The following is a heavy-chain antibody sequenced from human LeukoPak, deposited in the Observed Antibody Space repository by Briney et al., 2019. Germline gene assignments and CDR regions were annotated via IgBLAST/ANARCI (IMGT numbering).Heavy chain of an antibody. J-gene: IGHJ3*02. CDR1: GYSISSGYY. CDR3: AKSNGYGLIDI. D-gene: IGHD3-22*01. V-gene: IGHV4-38-2*02. CDR2: IFYSGST. Sequence: SETLSLTCTVSGYSISSGYYWGWIRQPPGKGLEWIGNIFYSGSTYYSPSLKSRVTISLDTSRNQFSLKLTSVTAADTAVYYCAKSNGYGLIDIWGQGTMVTVSS.